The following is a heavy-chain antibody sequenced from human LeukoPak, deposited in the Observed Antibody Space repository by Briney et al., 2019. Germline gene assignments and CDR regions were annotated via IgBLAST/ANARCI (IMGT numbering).Heavy chain of an antibody. CDR3: ARAYSYADFDY. J-gene: IGHJ4*02. Sequence: GGSLRLSCAASGFTFSSYSMNWVRQAPGKGLEWVAVISYDGSNKYYADSVKGRFTISRDNSKNTLYLQMNSLRAEDTAVYYCARAYSYADFDYWGQGTLVTVSS. CDR1: GFTFSSYS. V-gene: IGHV3-30*03. D-gene: IGHD5-18*01. CDR2: ISYDGSNK.